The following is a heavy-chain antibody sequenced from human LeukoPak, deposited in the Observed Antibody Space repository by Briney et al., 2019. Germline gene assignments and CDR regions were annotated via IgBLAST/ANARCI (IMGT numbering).Heavy chain of an antibody. CDR1: GFTFSSYE. CDR2: ISSNGGST. Sequence: PGGSLRLSCAASGFTFSSYEMNWVRQAPGKGLEHVSAISSNGGSTYYANSVKGRFTISRDNSKSTLFLQMGSLRAEDMAVYYCARIGATLPDAFDIWGQGTMVTVSS. D-gene: IGHD1-26*01. J-gene: IGHJ3*02. V-gene: IGHV3-64*01. CDR3: ARIGATLPDAFDI.